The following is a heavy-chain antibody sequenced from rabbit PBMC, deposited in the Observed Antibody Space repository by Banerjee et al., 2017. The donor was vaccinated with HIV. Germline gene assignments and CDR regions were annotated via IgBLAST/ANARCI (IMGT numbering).Heavy chain of an antibody. V-gene: IGHV1S40*01. CDR1: GFSFSSSYY. J-gene: IGHJ4*01. D-gene: IGHD8-1*01. Sequence: QSLEESGGDLVKPGASLTLTCTASGFSFSSSYYMCWVRQAPGKGLEWIACIYGGSSGSTYYANWAKGRFTISKTSSTTVTLQMTSLTAADTATYFCASTAGSSYYPFNLWGPGTLVTVS. CDR3: ASTAGSSYYPFNL. CDR2: IYGGSSGST.